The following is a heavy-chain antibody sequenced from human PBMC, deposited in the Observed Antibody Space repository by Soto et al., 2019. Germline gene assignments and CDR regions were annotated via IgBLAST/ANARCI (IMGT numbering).Heavy chain of an antibody. CDR3: ARSEQAYNWVYP. V-gene: IGHV4-59*08. Sequence: SETLSLTCTVSGASIRSHYWTWIRQPPGKGLEWIGYVYDSGSTKYNPSLKSRVTISVDTSNNQFSLRLRYVTAADTAIYYCARSEQAYNWVYPCAQGALVTVSS. J-gene: IGHJ5*02. CDR1: GASIRSHY. CDR2: VYDSGST.